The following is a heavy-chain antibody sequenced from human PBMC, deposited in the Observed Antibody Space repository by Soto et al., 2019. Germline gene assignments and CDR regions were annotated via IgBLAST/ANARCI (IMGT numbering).Heavy chain of an antibody. CDR3: ARDPLPYDSSVRA. D-gene: IGHD3-22*01. Sequence: QVQLQESGPGLVKPSETLSLTCTVSGGSISSYYWSWIRQPPGQGLEWIGYIYYSGSTNYNPSLKSRVTISVDTSKSQFSLKLSSVTAADTAVYYGARDPLPYDSSVRAWGQGTLVTVSS. V-gene: IGHV4-59*01. CDR1: GGSISSYY. J-gene: IGHJ5*02. CDR2: IYYSGST.